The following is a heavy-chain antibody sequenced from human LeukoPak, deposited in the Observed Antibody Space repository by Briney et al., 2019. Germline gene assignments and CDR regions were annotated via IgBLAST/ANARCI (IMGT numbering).Heavy chain of an antibody. V-gene: IGHV4-59*01. J-gene: IGHJ3*02. CDR1: GVSISSYY. CDR3: ARDSRSRYYDFWSGSPDAFDI. Sequence: PSETLSLTCTVSGVSISSYYWSWIRQPPGKGLEWIGYIYYSGSTNYNPSLKSRVTISVDTSKNQFSLKLSSVTAADTAVYYCARDSRSRYYDFWSGSPDAFDIWGQGTMVTVSS. D-gene: IGHD3-3*01. CDR2: IYYSGST.